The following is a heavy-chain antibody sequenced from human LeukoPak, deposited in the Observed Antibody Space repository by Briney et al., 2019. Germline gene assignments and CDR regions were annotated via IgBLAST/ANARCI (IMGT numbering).Heavy chain of an antibody. J-gene: IGHJ4*02. CDR1: GFTFSSYA. Sequence: GGSLRLSCAASGFTFSSYAMSWVRQAPGKGLEWVSAISGSGGSTYYADSVKGRFTISRDNAKNTLYLQMNSLRAEDTAVYYCARETGDYVDYFDYWGQGTLVTVSS. D-gene: IGHD4-17*01. V-gene: IGHV3-23*01. CDR3: ARETGDYVDYFDY. CDR2: ISGSGGST.